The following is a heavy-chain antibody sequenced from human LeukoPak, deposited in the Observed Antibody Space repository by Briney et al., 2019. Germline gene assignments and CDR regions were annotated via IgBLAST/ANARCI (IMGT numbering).Heavy chain of an antibody. Sequence: PRGSLTLSRAVSAFTSSSFAMSWVRPAAGKGLGCVSAISGSGGSTYYADAVKGRFTISRDNSKNTLYLQMNSLRAEDTAAYYCAKVAGLAAPVDYWGQGTLVTVSS. D-gene: IGHD6-6*01. CDR2: ISGSGGST. V-gene: IGHV3-23*01. J-gene: IGHJ4*02. CDR1: AFTSSSFA. CDR3: AKVAGLAAPVDY.